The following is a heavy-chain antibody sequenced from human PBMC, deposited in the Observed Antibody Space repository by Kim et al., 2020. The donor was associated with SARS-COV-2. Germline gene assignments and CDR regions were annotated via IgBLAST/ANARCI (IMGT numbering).Heavy chain of an antibody. V-gene: IGHV4-39*01. Sequence: YNPSLKCRVTISVDPAKNQFSLKLSSVTAADTAVYYCARRSTIFGAVKAWGQGTLVTVSS. CDR3: ARRSTIFGAVKA. J-gene: IGHJ5*02. D-gene: IGHD3-3*01.